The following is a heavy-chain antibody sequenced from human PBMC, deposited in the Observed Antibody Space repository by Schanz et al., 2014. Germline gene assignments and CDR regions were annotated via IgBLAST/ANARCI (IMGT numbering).Heavy chain of an antibody. J-gene: IGHJ4*02. Sequence: QVQLVESGGGVVQPGNSLRLSCAASGFIFSGSSLLLVLPSPGTVLEWVAVITYDGSNKYYADSVKGRFTISKHNSRHTLYLQMDSLTTDDTAVYYCARTDQQMQRPDYWGQGTLVIVSS. V-gene: IGHV3-30*01. D-gene: IGHD2-2*01. CDR3: ARTDQQMQRPDY. CDR1: GFIFSGSS. CDR2: ITYDGSNK.